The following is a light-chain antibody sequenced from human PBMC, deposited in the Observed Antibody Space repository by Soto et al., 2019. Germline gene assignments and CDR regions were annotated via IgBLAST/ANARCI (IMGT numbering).Light chain of an antibody. V-gene: IGKV3-11*01. CDR2: DAS. J-gene: IGKJ4*01. CDR1: QSVSSY. CDR3: QPRSNWPLT. Sequence: TLSLSPGERATLSCRASQSVSSYLAWYQQKPGQAPRLLIYDASNRATGIPARFSGSGSGTDFTLTISSLEPEDFAVYYCQPRSNWPLTFGLQTKV.